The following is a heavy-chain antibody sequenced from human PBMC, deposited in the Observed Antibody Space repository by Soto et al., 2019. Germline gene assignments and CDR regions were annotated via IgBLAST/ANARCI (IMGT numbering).Heavy chain of an antibody. CDR2: INWDGGDT. V-gene: IGHV3-43*01. CDR3: SKDKPKYYGMDA. J-gene: IGHJ6*02. CDR1: VFTFDDYT. Sequence: GGSLRLSCAASVFTFDDYTMHWVRQAPGKGLEWVSLINWDGGDTYYADSVKGRFTISRDNSKNSLYLQMNSLTTEDTALYYCSKDKPKYYGMDAWGQGTTVTVSS.